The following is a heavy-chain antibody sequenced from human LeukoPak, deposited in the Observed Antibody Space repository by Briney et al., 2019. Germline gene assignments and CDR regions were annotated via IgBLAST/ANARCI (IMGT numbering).Heavy chain of an antibody. V-gene: IGHV1-18*01. J-gene: IGHJ4*02. CDR3: ASYLLGYDSSGYYSY. Sequence: ASVKVSCKASGYTFTSYGISWVRQAPGQGLEWMGWISAYNGNTNYAQKLQGRVTMTTDTSTSTAYMELRSLRSEDTAVYYCASYLLGYDSSGYYSYWGQGTLVTVSS. D-gene: IGHD3-22*01. CDR2: ISAYNGNT. CDR1: GYTFTSYG.